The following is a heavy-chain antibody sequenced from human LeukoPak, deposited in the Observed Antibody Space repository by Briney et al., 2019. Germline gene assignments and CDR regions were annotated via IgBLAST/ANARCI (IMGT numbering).Heavy chain of an antibody. J-gene: IGHJ4*02. V-gene: IGHV3-30*02. CDR1: GFIFSNYV. Sequence: GGSLRLSCAASGFIFSNYVIHWVRQPPGKGLEWVSLIRYDGSSKYYADSVRGRFTISRDNSKNTLYLQMNSLRAEDTAVYYCARYSGNYGLDYWGQGTLVTVSS. CDR3: ARYSGNYGLDY. D-gene: IGHD4-17*01. CDR2: IRYDGSSK.